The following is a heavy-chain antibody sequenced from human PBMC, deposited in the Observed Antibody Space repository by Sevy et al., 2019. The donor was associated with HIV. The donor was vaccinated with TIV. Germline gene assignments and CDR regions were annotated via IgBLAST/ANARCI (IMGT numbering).Heavy chain of an antibody. J-gene: IGHJ4*02. V-gene: IGHV3-23*01. Sequence: GGSLRLSCAASGFTFSISAMTWVRQAPGKGLEWVSVISGSGNSAYYADSVKGRFTISSDNSKNTLSLQMNSLRAEDTAVYYCAKGRRSYGDSYFDHWGQGTLVTVSS. CDR3: AKGRRSYGDSYFDH. D-gene: IGHD5-18*01. CDR2: ISGSGNSA. CDR1: GFTFSISA.